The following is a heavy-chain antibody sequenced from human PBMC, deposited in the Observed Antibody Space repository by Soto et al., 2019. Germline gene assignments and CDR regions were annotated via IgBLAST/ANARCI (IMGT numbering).Heavy chain of an antibody. Sequence: QLQLQESGPGLVKPSETLSLTCAVSGAAISRTGFHWGWIRQPPGQGLEWIGSIYEAGTTFYNSSLKSRVTIPADPSKNHFSLRLSSVTAADTAVYYCATRGSGHTFDYWGQGTLVTVSS. D-gene: IGHD3-10*01. V-gene: IGHV4-39*01. CDR2: IYEAGTT. CDR3: ATRGSGHTFDY. J-gene: IGHJ4*02. CDR1: GAAISRTGFH.